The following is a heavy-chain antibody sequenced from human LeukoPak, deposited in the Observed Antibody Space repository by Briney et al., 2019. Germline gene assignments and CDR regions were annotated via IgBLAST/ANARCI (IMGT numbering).Heavy chain of an antibody. J-gene: IGHJ4*02. V-gene: IGHV4-34*01. D-gene: IGHD2-2*01. CDR3: ARGGYCSSTSCYRYFDY. Sequence: GSLRLSCEASGFTFSSYAMSWVRQPPGKGLEWIGEINHSGSTNYNPSLKSRVTISVDTSKNQFSLKLSSVTAADTAVYYCARGGYCSSTSCYRYFDYWGQGTLVTVSS. CDR2: INHSGST. CDR1: GFTFSSYA.